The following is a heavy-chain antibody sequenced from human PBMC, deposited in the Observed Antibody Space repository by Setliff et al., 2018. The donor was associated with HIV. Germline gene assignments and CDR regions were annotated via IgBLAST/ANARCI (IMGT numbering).Heavy chain of an antibody. J-gene: IGHJ6*02. V-gene: IGHV4-30-2*01. CDR1: GGSMRSSGYS. Sequence: TLSLTCAVSGGSMRSSGYSWTWIRQAPGKGLEWVGYIYYNGNAYYNPSLESLVTISVDRSKNQFSLKLGSVTAADTAVYYCARRGDFFYYAMDVWGQGTTVTVSS. CDR2: IYYNGNA. CDR3: ARRGDFFYYAMDV.